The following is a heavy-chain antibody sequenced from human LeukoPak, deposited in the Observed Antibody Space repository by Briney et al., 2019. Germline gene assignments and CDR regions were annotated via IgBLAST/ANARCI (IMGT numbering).Heavy chain of an antibody. V-gene: IGHV1-18*01. J-gene: IGHJ4*02. Sequence: ASVTVSCKASGYTFNSYGITWVRQAPGQGLEWMGWISVYNGNTNYAEKLQGRVTMITDTSTSTAYMELRSLRSDGTAMYYCARTQYVALVGTGEDYWGQGTLVTVSA. D-gene: IGHD6-19*01. CDR2: ISVYNGNT. CDR3: ARTQYVALVGTGEDY. CDR1: GYTFNSYG.